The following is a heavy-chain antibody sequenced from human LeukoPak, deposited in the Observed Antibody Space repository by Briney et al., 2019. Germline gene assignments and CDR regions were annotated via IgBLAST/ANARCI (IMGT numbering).Heavy chain of an antibody. CDR2: VSAYNGNT. Sequence: ASVKVSCKASGYTFITKDISGVGQAPGKGVEGMGWVSAYNGNTNYAQKLQGRVTMTTDTSTNTAYMELRSLRSDDTAVYYCARSAVADTLSAYYFEYWGQGTLVTVSS. CDR1: GYTFITKD. D-gene: IGHD6-19*01. J-gene: IGHJ4*02. CDR3: ARSAVADTLSAYYFEY. V-gene: IGHV1-18*01.